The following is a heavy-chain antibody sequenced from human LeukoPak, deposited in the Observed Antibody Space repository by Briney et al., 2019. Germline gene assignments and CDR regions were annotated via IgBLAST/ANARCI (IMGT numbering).Heavy chain of an antibody. D-gene: IGHD3-22*01. CDR2: ISYDGSNK. CDR1: GFTVSSNY. V-gene: IGHV3-30-3*01. CDR3: ARGARLLRTANYDY. J-gene: IGHJ4*02. Sequence: TGGSLRLSCAASGFTVSSNYMSWVRQAPGKGLEWVAVISYDGSNKYYADSVKGRFTISRDNSKNTLYLQMNSLRAEDTAVYYCARGARLLRTANYDYWGQGTLVTVSS.